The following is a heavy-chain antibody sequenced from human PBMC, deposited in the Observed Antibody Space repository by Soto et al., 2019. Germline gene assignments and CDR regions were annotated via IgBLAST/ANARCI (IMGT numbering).Heavy chain of an antibody. CDR1: GGSISSYD. CDR2: IYYSGST. Sequence: SETLSLTCTVSGGSISSYDWSWIRQPPGKGLEWIGYIYYSGSTNYNPSLKSRVTISVDTSKNQFSLKLSSVTAADTAVYYCARYQLPHNWFDPWGQGTLVTVSS. D-gene: IGHD2-2*01. V-gene: IGHV4-59*01. CDR3: ARYQLPHNWFDP. J-gene: IGHJ5*02.